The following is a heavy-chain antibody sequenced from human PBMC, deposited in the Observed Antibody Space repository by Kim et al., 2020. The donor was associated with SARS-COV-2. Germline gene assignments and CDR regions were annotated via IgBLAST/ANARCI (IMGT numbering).Heavy chain of an antibody. Sequence: GGSLRLSCAASGFTVSSNYMSWVRQAPGKGLEWVSVIYSGGSTLYADSVKGRFTISRHNSKNTVNLQMNSLRVEDTAVYYCSRVTTVTSRVSLGGMDVWGQRTTVTASS. V-gene: IGHV3-53*04. CDR2: IYSGGST. CDR1: GFTVSSNY. CDR3: SRVTTVTSRVSLGGMDV. D-gene: IGHD4-17*01. J-gene: IGHJ6*02.